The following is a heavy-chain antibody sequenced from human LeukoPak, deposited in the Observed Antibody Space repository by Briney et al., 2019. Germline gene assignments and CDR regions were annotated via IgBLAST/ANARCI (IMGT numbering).Heavy chain of an antibody. Sequence: ASVKVSCKASGYTFTSYGISWVRQAPGQGLEWMGWISAYNGNTNYAQKLQGRVTMTTDTSTSTAYMELRSLRSDDTAVYYCARVSEDTAMVSAVWYMDVWGKGTTVTVSS. CDR2: ISAYNGNT. CDR1: GYTFTSYG. V-gene: IGHV1-18*01. CDR3: ARVSEDTAMVSAVWYMDV. D-gene: IGHD5-18*01. J-gene: IGHJ6*03.